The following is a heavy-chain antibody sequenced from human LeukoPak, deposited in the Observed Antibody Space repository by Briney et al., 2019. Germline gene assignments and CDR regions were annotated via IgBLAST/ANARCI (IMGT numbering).Heavy chain of an antibody. V-gene: IGHV4-39*01. CDR2: MSYSGRT. D-gene: IGHD4/OR15-4a*01. J-gene: IGHJ6*03. CDR3: ARFYTTSQYGAGYMDV. CDR1: GGSISSSSYY. Sequence: SETLSLTCTVSGGSISSSSYYWGWIRQPPGKGLEWIGSMSYSGRTYYNPSLKSRVTIAVDTSKTQFSLKLSSVTAADTAVYYCARFYTTSQYGAGYMDVWGKGTTVTVSS.